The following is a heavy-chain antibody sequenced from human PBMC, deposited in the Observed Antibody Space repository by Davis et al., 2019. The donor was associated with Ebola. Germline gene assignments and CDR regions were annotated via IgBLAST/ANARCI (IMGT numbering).Heavy chain of an antibody. V-gene: IGHV3-30*04. CDR1: GFTFSSYA. Sequence: PGGSLRLSCAAYGFTFSSYAMHWVRQAPGKGLEWVAVISYNGSNKYYADSVKGRFTISRDNSKNTLYLQMNSLRAEDTAVYYCARDKMSYYGSGVLNYWGQGTLVTVSS. CDR2: ISYNGSNK. D-gene: IGHD3-10*01. J-gene: IGHJ4*02. CDR3: ARDKMSYYGSGVLNY.